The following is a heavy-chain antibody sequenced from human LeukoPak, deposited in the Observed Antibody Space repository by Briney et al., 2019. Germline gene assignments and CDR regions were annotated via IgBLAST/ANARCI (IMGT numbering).Heavy chain of an antibody. CDR3: ARGVDSSGWSSFDY. D-gene: IGHD6-19*01. CDR2: IYHSGST. J-gene: IGHJ4*02. V-gene: IGHV4-30-2*01. CDR1: GGSISSGGYY. Sequence: SETLSLTCTVSGGSISSGGYYWNWIRQPPGKGLEWIGYIYHSGSTYYNPSLKSRVTISLDRSKNQFSLKLSSVTAADTAVYYCARGVDSSGWSSFDYWGQGTLVTVSS.